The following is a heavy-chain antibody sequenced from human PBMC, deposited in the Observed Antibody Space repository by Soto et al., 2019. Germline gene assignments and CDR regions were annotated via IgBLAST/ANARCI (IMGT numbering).Heavy chain of an antibody. J-gene: IGHJ2*01. Sequence: GKWLEWVAVISYDGSDKYYADAVKGRFTISRDDSKNTLYLQMNRLGAEDTAVYYCFFFFQAEDGIRDTVPVSAFLLNRSSDL. CDR3: FFFFQAEDGIRDTVPVSAFLLNRSSDL. CDR2: ISYDGSDK. V-gene: IGHV3-30*03. D-gene: IGHD2-15*01.